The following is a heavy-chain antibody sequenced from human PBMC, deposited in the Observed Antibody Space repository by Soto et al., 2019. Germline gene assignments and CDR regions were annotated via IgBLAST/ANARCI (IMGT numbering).Heavy chain of an antibody. CDR3: ARLYGPEGPHYYGSGSYYHRAHLDH. J-gene: IGHJ4*02. D-gene: IGHD3-10*01. V-gene: IGHV5-51*01. Sequence: PGESLKISCKGSGYSFTSYWIGWVRQMPGKGLEWMGIIYPGDSDTRYSPSFQGQVTISADKSISTAYLQWSSLKASDTAMYYCARLYGPEGPHYYGSGSYYHRAHLDHWGQGTLVTVSS. CDR1: GYSFTSYW. CDR2: IYPGDSDT.